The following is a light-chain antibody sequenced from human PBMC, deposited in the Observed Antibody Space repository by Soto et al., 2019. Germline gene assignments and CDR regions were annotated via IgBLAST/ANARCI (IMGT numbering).Light chain of an antibody. J-gene: IGKJ1*01. CDR3: QQYNNWWT. CDR1: QSVNSN. CDR2: GAS. Sequence: EILMTQSPASLSVSPGEGATLSCRASQSVNSNLAWYQQKPGQAPRLLIYGASIRATGIPARFSGSGSGTEFTLTISSLQSEDFAVYYGQQYNNWWTFGQGTKVEIK. V-gene: IGKV3-15*01.